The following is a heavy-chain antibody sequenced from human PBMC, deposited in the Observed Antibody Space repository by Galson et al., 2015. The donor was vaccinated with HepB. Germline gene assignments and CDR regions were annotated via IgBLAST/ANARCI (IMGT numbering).Heavy chain of an antibody. CDR2: IYSGGST. Sequence: SLRLSCAASGFTVSSNYMSWVRQAPGKGLEWVSVIYSGGSTYYADSVKGRFTISRHNSKNTLYLQMNSLRAEDTAVYYCARGPVTAPYYYYGMDVWGQGTTVTVSS. J-gene: IGHJ6*02. CDR3: ARGPVTAPYYYYGMDV. D-gene: IGHD2-21*02. CDR1: GFTVSSNY. V-gene: IGHV3-53*04.